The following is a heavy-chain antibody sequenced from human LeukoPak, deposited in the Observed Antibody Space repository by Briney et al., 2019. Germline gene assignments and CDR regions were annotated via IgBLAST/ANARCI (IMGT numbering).Heavy chain of an antibody. Sequence: TGGSLRLSCSASGFTFSNYAMHWVRQAPGKGLEWVAVISYDGGTQYYADSVKGRFTISRDNSKNTLYLQMNSLRPEDTAVYYCAKGDCSSGTCSPFDYWGQGTLVTVSS. V-gene: IGHV3-30*04. J-gene: IGHJ4*02. CDR2: ISYDGGTQ. D-gene: IGHD2-15*01. CDR1: GFTFSNYA. CDR3: AKGDCSSGTCSPFDY.